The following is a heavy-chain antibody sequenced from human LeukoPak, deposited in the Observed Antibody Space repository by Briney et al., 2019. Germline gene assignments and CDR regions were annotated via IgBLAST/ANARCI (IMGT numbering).Heavy chain of an antibody. CDR3: ARGSYDSWLPYFDY. J-gene: IGHJ4*02. CDR2: INWNGGST. Sequence: PPGSLRLSCAVSGFTFDNYCISWVRPAPEKGLEWVSGINWNGGSTGYADSVKGRFTISRDNAKNSLYLLMNSLRAEDTALYYCARGSYDSWLPYFDYWGQRTLVTVSS. V-gene: IGHV3-20*04. D-gene: IGHD3-22*01. CDR1: GFTFDNYC.